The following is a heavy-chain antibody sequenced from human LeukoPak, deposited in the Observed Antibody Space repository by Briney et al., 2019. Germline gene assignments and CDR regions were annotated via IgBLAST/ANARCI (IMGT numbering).Heavy chain of an antibody. CDR2: VFGNGIT. D-gene: IGHD2-15*01. V-gene: IGHV3-23*01. CDR3: AKVSRGYCRGGTCYYYYGLDV. Sequence: GGSLRLSCAASGFTFSTYAMSWVRQAPGKGLEWVSSVFGNGITYYADSVKGRFTISRDNSKNTLYLQTNSLRAVDTAVYYCAKVSRGYCRGGTCYYYYGLDVWGQGTTVTVSS. CDR1: GFTFSTYA. J-gene: IGHJ6*02.